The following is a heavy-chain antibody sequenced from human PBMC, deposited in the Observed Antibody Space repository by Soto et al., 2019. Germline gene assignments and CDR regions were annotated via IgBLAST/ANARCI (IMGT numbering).Heavy chain of an antibody. CDR1: GGSIRSYY. CDR2: IYYSGST. J-gene: IGHJ6*03. Sequence: SETLSLTCTVSGGSIRSYYWSWIRQPPGKGLEWIGYIYYSGSTNYNPSLKSRVTISVDTSKNQFSLKLSSVTAADTAVYYCARDRADCSSTSCDEYYYYYMDVWGKGTPVTVSS. D-gene: IGHD2-2*01. V-gene: IGHV4-59*01. CDR3: ARDRADCSSTSCDEYYYYYMDV.